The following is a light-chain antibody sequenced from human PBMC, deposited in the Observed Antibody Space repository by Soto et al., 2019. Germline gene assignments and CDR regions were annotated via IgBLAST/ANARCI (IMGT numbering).Light chain of an antibody. CDR1: QSISSW. CDR3: QQYKT. V-gene: IGKV1-5*01. CDR2: DAS. Sequence: VQMTQSPSTLSANVGDRVTITCRASQSISSWLAWYQQKPGKAPKLLIYDASSLESGVPSRFSGSGSGTEFTLTISSLQPDDFATYYCQQYKTFGQGTNVDIK. J-gene: IGKJ1*01.